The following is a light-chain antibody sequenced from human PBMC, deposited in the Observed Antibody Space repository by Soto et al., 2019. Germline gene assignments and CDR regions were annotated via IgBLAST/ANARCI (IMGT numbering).Light chain of an antibody. Sequence: DIQLTQAPTFLSASAGDRVSITWRASQAISSYLAWYQQNPGRAPKLLIYAASTLQSGVPSRFSGSGSGTEFTLTITSLQPEDFATYYCQQLNSFPITFGQGTRLEIK. V-gene: IGKV1-9*01. J-gene: IGKJ5*01. CDR2: AAS. CDR1: QAISSY. CDR3: QQLNSFPIT.